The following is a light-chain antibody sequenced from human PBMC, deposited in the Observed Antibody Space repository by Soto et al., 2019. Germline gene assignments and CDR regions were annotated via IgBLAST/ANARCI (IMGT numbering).Light chain of an antibody. J-gene: IGKJ2*01. Sequence: EDVLTQSPGTLSLSPGERATLSCRASQSVSNNYLAWYQQKPGQARRLLIFGSSDRATGIPDRFSGSGSGTDFTLTISRLEPEDFAMYYCQQYGSSPPYTFGLGTKLEIK. CDR3: QQYGSSPPYT. CDR2: GSS. V-gene: IGKV3-20*01. CDR1: QSVSNNY.